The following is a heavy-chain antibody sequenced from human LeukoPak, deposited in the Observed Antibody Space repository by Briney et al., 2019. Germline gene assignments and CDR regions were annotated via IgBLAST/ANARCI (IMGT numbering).Heavy chain of an antibody. V-gene: IGHV1-8*01. Sequence: ASVKVSCKASGYTFIGYDINWVRQVTGQGLEWMGWMNPNSGNTGYAQEFQGRVTITRNTSISTAFMELSSLRSEDTAVYYCARRAVGNSYYYSMDVWGKGTTVTVSS. D-gene: IGHD6-19*01. CDR3: ARRAVGNSYYYSMDV. J-gene: IGHJ6*03. CDR1: GYTFIGYD. CDR2: MNPNSGNT.